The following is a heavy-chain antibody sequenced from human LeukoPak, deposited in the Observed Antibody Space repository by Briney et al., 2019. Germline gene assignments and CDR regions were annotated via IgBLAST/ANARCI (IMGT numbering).Heavy chain of an antibody. CDR2: ISWNSGSI. D-gene: IGHD6-19*01. CDR1: GFTFDDYA. CDR3: AKDTSRYSSGWLPFDY. Sequence: GRSLRLSCAASGFTFDDYAMHWVRQGPGKGLEWVSGISWNSGSIGYADSVKGRFTISRDNAKNSLYRQMNSLRAEDTALYYCAKDTSRYSSGWLPFDYWGQGTLVTVSS. V-gene: IGHV3-9*01. J-gene: IGHJ4*02.